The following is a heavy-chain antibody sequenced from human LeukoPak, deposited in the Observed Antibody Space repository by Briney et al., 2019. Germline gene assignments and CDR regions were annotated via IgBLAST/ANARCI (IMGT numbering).Heavy chain of an antibody. D-gene: IGHD3-22*01. CDR2: ISGSGGST. V-gene: IGHV3-23*01. CDR3: AKRADSSGPYDY. CDR1: GFTFSDYY. J-gene: IGHJ4*02. Sequence: PGGSLRLSCAASGFTFSDYYMSWIRQAPGKGLEWVSAISGSGGSTYYADSVKGRFTISRDNSKNTLYLQMNSLRAEDTAVYYCAKRADSSGPYDYWGQGTLVTVSS.